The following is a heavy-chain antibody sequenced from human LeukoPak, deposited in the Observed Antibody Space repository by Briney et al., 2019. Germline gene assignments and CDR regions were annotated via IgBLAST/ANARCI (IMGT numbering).Heavy chain of an antibody. V-gene: IGHV4-59*01. J-gene: IGHJ3*02. D-gene: IGHD5-18*01. CDR2: IYYSGST. CDR1: GGSISSYY. CDR3: ARDLPADVDTPAFDI. Sequence: SETLSLTCTVSGGSISSYYWSWIRQPPGKGLEWIGYIYYSGSTNYNPSLKSRVTISVDTSKNQFSLKLSSVTAADTDVYYCARDLPADVDTPAFDIWGQGTMVTVSS.